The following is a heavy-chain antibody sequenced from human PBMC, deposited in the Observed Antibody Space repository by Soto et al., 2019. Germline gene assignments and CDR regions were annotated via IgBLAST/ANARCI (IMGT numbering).Heavy chain of an antibody. Sequence: GASVKVSCKASGYTFTSYGISWVRQAPGQGLEWMGIINASGGSTSHAQKFQGRVTMTRDTSTSTVYMELSSLRSEDTAVYYCARGHGNYGGNSGAFDIWGQGTMVTVSS. CDR2: INASGGST. CDR3: ARGHGNYGGNSGAFDI. CDR1: GYTFTSYG. D-gene: IGHD4-17*01. J-gene: IGHJ3*02. V-gene: IGHV1-46*01.